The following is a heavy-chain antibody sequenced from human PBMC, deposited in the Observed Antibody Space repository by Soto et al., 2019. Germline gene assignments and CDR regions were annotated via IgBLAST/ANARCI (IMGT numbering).Heavy chain of an antibody. CDR3: AKDWDGGGNLDY. V-gene: IGHV3-30*18. Sequence: QVQLVESGGGVVQPGRSLRLSCAASGFTFSSYGMHWVRQAPGKGLEWVAVISYDGSNKYYADSVKGRFTISRDNSKNTLYLQMNSLRAEDTAVYYCAKDWDGGGNLDYWGQGTLVTVSS. CDR1: GFTFSSYG. CDR2: ISYDGSNK. D-gene: IGHD2-15*01. J-gene: IGHJ4*02.